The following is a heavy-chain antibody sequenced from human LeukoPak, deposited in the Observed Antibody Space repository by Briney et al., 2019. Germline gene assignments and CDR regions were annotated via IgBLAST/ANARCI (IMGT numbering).Heavy chain of an antibody. CDR1: GGTFSSYA. J-gene: IGHJ4*02. CDR3: ARTPHYDFWSGYYAPYYFDY. V-gene: IGHV1-69*05. D-gene: IGHD3-3*01. Sequence: ASVKVSCKASGGTFSSYAISWVRQAPGQGLEWMGGIIPIFGTANYAQKFQGRVTITTDESTSTAYMELSSLRSEDTAVYYCARTPHYDFWSGYYAPYYFDYWGQGTLVTVSS. CDR2: IIPIFGTA.